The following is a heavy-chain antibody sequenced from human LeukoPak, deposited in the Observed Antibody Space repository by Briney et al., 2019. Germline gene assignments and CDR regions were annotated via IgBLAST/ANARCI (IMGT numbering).Heavy chain of an antibody. CDR3: ARGFGYYDVFTAF. CDR2: IYYSGST. CDR1: GGSMRDYY. Sequence: PSETLSLTCAVSGGSMRDYYWSWIRQPPGKGLEWIGNIYYSGSTNYNPSLKSRATISVAPSKNQFSLKVRSVTAADPAVYYCARGFGYYDVFTAFWGQGTLVTVSS. D-gene: IGHD3-9*01. J-gene: IGHJ4*02. V-gene: IGHV4-59*01.